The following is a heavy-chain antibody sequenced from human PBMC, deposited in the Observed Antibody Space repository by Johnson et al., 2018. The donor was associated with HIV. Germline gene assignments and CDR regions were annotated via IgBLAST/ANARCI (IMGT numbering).Heavy chain of an antibody. CDR2: ISYDGSNK. CDR1: GFTFSSYA. J-gene: IGHJ3*02. Sequence: QEQLVESGGGVVQPGRSLRLSCAASGFTFSSYAMHWVRQAPGKGLEWVAVISYDGSNKYYADSVKGRFTISRDNSKNTLYLQMNSLRAEDTAVYYCASDWGSRHAFDIWGRGTMVTVSS. CDR3: ASDWGSRHAFDI. D-gene: IGHD7-27*01. V-gene: IGHV3-30*04.